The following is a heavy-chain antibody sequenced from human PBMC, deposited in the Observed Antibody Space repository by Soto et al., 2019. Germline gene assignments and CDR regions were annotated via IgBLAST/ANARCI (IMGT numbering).Heavy chain of an antibody. Sequence: GSLRLSCAASGFTFDDYTMHWVRQAPGKGLEWVSLISWDGGSTYYADSVKGRFTISRDNSKNSLYLQMNSLRTEDTALYYCAKDQGDTGYYDSSGYSWDYYGMDVWGQGTTVTVSS. V-gene: IGHV3-43*01. D-gene: IGHD3-22*01. J-gene: IGHJ6*02. CDR1: GFTFDDYT. CDR2: ISWDGGST. CDR3: AKDQGDTGYYDSSGYSWDYYGMDV.